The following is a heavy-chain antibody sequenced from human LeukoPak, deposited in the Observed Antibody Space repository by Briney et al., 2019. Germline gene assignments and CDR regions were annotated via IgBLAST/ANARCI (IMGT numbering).Heavy chain of an antibody. Sequence: ASVKVSCKASGYTFTSYAISWVRQAPGQGLEWMGWISAYNGNTNYAQKLQGRVTMTTDTSTSTAYMELRSLRSDDTAVYYCARVRHKYYYYGMDVWGQGTTVTVSS. J-gene: IGHJ6*02. CDR2: ISAYNGNT. D-gene: IGHD6-6*01. CDR3: ARVRHKYYYYGMDV. V-gene: IGHV1-18*01. CDR1: GYTFTSYA.